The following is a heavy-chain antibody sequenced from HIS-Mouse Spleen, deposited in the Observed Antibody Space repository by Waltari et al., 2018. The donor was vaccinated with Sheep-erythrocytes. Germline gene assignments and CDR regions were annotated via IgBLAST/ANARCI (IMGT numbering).Heavy chain of an antibody. J-gene: IGHJ6*02. Sequence: EVQLVESGGGLVQPGRSLRLSCAASGFTFDDYAMHWVRQAPGKGLEWVSGRSWNSGSIGYADSVKGRFTSSRDNAKNSLYLQMNSLRAEDTALYYCAKDIGTGLSYGMDVWGQGTTVTVSS. V-gene: IGHV3-9*01. CDR1: GFTFDDYA. D-gene: IGHD1-1*01. CDR3: AKDIGTGLSYGMDV. CDR2: RSWNSGSI.